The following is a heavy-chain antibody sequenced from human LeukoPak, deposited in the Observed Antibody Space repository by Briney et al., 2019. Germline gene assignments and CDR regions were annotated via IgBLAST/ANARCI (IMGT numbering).Heavy chain of an antibody. CDR3: ARYYYYYYGMDV. V-gene: IGHV3-23*01. J-gene: IGHJ6*02. CDR2: SCCSGCRI. CDR1: GITHSIYP. Sequence: GGSLRLSCAASGITHSIYPMSWPREAPGKGLEWVSASCCSGCRIYYADSVRRRLPICRDTSKNTLYLQMNSLRADDTAVYYCARYYYYYYGMDVWGRGTTVTVSS.